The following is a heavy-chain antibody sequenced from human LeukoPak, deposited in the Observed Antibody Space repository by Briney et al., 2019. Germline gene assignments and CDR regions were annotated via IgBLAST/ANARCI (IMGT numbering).Heavy chain of an antibody. V-gene: IGHV2-70*04. J-gene: IGHJ4*02. Sequence: SGPTLVNPTQTLTLTCTFSGFSLSTSGMRVSWIRQPPGKALEWLARIDWDDDKFYSTSLKTRLTISKDTSKNQVVLTMTNMGPVDTATYYCARMVISSYYFDYWGQGTLVTVPS. CDR3: ARMVISSYYFDY. CDR1: GFSLSTSGMR. D-gene: IGHD3-16*02. CDR2: IDWDDDK.